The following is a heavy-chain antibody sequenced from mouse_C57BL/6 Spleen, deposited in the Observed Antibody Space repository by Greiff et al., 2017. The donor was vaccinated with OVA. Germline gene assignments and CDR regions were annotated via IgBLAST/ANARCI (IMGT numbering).Heavy chain of an antibody. CDR3: ARQGGYEAMVY. J-gene: IGHJ4*01. V-gene: IGHV5-6*01. Sequence: EVQLQESGGDLVKPGGSLKLSCAASGFTFSSYGMSWVRQTPDKRLEWVATISSGGSYTYYPDSVKGRFTISRDNAKNTLYLQMSSLKAEDTAMYYCARQGGYEAMVYWGQGTSVTVSS. CDR2: ISSGGSYT. CDR1: GFTFSSYG.